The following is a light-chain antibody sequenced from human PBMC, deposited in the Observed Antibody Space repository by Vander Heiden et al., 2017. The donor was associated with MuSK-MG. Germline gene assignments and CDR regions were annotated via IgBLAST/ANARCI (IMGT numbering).Light chain of an antibody. V-gene: IGLV2-8*01. CDR1: SSDVGGYEY. J-gene: IGLJ2*01. CDR2: EVT. CDR3: GSFAGSKNLL. Sequence: QSALTQPPSASGSPGQSVTISCTGTSSDVGGYEYVSWYQQHPGKAPKLIIFEVTRRPSGVPDRFSGSKSGNTASLTVSGLQADDEADYYCGSFAGSKNLLFGGGTKLT.